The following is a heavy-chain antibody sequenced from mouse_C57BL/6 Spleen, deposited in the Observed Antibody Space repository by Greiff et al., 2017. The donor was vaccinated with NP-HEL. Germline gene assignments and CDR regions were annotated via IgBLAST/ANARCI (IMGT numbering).Heavy chain of an antibody. CDR3: ARHNYDYDESDV. CDR2: ISSGGSYT. V-gene: IGHV5-6*01. D-gene: IGHD2-4*01. CDR1: GFTFSSYG. Sequence: EVQLVESGGDLVKPGGSLKLSCAASGFTFSSYGMSWVRQTPDKRLEWVATISSGGSYTYYPDSVKGRFTISRDNAKNTLYLQMSSLKSEDTAMYYCARHNYDYDESDVWGTGTTVTVSS. J-gene: IGHJ1*03.